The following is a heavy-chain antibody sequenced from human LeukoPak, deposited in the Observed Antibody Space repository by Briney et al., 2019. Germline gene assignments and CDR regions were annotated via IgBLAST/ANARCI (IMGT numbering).Heavy chain of an antibody. D-gene: IGHD2-15*01. J-gene: IGHJ4*02. V-gene: IGHV3-64*01. CDR3: ARSRLVVVAATPSYYFDY. CDR2: ISSNGGST. CDR1: GFTFSSYA. Sequence: PGGSLRLSCAASGFTFSSYAMHWVRQAPGKGLEYVSAISSNGGSTYYANSVKGRFTISRDNSKNTLYLQMGSLRAEDMAVYYCARSRLVVVAATPSYYFDYWGQGTLVTVSS.